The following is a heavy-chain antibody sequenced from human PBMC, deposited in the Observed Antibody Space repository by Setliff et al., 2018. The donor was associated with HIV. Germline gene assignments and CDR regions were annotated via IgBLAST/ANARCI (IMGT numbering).Heavy chain of an antibody. J-gene: IGHJ4*02. V-gene: IGHV3-20*04. CDR2: INWNGGST. CDR3: AKGYFDWLRAGTFDY. CDR1: GFTFDDYG. Sequence: PGGSLRLSCAASGFTFDDYGMSWVRQAPGKGLEWVSGINWNGGSTGYADSVKGRFTISRDNAKNSLYLQMNSLRAEDTALYYCAKGYFDWLRAGTFDYWGQGSLVTVSS. D-gene: IGHD3-9*01.